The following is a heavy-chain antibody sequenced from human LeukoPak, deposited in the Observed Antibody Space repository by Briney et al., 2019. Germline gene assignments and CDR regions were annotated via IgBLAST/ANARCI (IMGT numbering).Heavy chain of an antibody. D-gene: IGHD3-22*01. J-gene: IGHJ4*02. V-gene: IGHV3-7*01. CDR2: INEDGSEK. CDR3: ARDFRYQDSSGYYSFEY. Sequence: GGSLRLSCAASGFTFSTRWMSWVRQAPGKGLEWVANINEDGSEKNYVESLKGRFTISRDNAKNSLYLQMNSLRDEDTAVYYCARDFRYQDSSGYYSFEYWGQGTLVTVSS. CDR1: GFTFSTRW.